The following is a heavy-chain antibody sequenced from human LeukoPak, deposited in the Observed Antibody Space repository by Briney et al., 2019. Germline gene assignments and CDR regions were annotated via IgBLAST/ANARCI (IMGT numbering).Heavy chain of an antibody. CDR1: GFTFSPYW. V-gene: IGHV3-7*03. D-gene: IGHD6-19*01. Sequence: GGPLKLSCQPSGFTFSPYWMTGVGQAPGKGREWVANIHRDGSEKNYVDSVRGRFTISRDNAENSLYLQMDSLRAEDTAVYYCAKAGQRAVAGTVSFDYWGQGTLVTVSS. J-gene: IGHJ4*02. CDR3: AKAGQRAVAGTVSFDY. CDR2: IHRDGSEK.